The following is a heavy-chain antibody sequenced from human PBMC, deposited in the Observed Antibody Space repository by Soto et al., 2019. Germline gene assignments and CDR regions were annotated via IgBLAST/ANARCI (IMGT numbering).Heavy chain of an antibody. Sequence: PGGPLRLSCAASGFTFSSYGMHWVRQAPGKGLEWVAVIWYHGNSMYYADSVKGRFTISRDNSKNTLYLQMNNLRAEDTAVYYCARYNTGHSDYWGQGTLVTFSS. CDR3: ARYNTGHSDY. J-gene: IGHJ4*02. CDR2: IWYHGNSM. CDR1: GFTFSSYG. D-gene: IGHD1-20*01. V-gene: IGHV3-33*01.